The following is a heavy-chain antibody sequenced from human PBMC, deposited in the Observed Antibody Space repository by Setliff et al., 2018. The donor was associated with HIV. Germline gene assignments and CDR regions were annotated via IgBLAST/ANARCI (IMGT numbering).Heavy chain of an antibody. J-gene: IGHJ4*02. CDR3: ASQVTGYRDFWSGYLGYFDY. CDR2: IYYSGST. CDR1: GGSISSSSYY. V-gene: IGHV4-39*01. Sequence: KASETLSLTCTVSGGSISSSSYYWGWIRQPPGKGLEWIGHIYYSGSTYYNPSLKSRLTISVDTSKNQFSLKLKSVTAADTAVYYCASQVTGYRDFWSGYLGYFDYWGQGLLVTVSS. D-gene: IGHD3-3*01.